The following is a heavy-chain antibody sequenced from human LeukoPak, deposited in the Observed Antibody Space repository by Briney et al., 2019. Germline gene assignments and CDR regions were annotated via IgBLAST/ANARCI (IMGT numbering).Heavy chain of an antibody. D-gene: IGHD4-17*01. J-gene: IGHJ4*02. Sequence: ASVKVSCKASGYTFTSYAMNWVRQAPGQGLEWMGWINTNTGNPTYAQGFTGRFVFSLDTSVSTAYLQISSLKAEDTAVYYCARREVGYGDYEVFDYWGQGTLVTVSS. CDR1: GYTFTSYA. V-gene: IGHV7-4-1*02. CDR3: ARREVGYGDYEVFDY. CDR2: INTNTGNP.